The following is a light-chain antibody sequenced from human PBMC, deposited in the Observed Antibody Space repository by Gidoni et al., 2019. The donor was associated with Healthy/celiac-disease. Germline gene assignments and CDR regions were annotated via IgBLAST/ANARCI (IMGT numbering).Light chain of an antibody. CDR2: DAS. Sequence: IVLTQSPATLSLPPGERATLSCRASQSVSSYFAWYQQKPGQAPRLLIYDASNRATGIPARFSGSGSGTDFTLTISSLEPEDFAVYYCQQRSNWPPFTFGPGTKVDIK. CDR1: QSVSSY. J-gene: IGKJ3*01. CDR3: QQRSNWPPFT. V-gene: IGKV3-11*01.